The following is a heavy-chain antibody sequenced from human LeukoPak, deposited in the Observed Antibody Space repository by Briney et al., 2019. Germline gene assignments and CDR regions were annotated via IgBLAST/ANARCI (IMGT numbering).Heavy chain of an antibody. Sequence: GESLQISCNGSGYSFTSYWIGWVRQMPRKGLEWMGIIYPGDSDTRYSPSFQGQVTLSADKPIRTAYLQWSSLKASAPAMYYCASLTMVRGVILRFDYWGQGTLVTVSS. CDR1: GYSFTSYW. CDR2: IYPGDSDT. V-gene: IGHV5-51*04. D-gene: IGHD3-10*01. CDR3: ASLTMVRGVILRFDY. J-gene: IGHJ4*02.